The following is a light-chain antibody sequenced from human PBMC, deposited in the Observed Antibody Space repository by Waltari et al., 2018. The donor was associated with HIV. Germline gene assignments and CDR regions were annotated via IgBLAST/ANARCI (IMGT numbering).Light chain of an antibody. Sequence: DIQMTQSPSSLSTSVGERVTITCRASQNISNYLNWYQQKPGKAPNLLVYAASNLRNGVPSRFSGSASGTDFTLTISSLQPEDFATYYCQQSYSAPLSFGGGTKVDIK. V-gene: IGKV1-39*01. J-gene: IGKJ4*01. CDR1: QNISNY. CDR3: QQSYSAPLS. CDR2: AAS.